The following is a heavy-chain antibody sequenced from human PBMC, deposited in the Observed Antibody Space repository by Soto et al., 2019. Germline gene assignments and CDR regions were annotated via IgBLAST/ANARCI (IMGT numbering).Heavy chain of an antibody. CDR1: GYSFTSYW. V-gene: IGHV5-51*01. Sequence: GESLKLSCKGSGYSFTSYWIGWVRQMPGKGLEWMGIIYPGDSDTRYSPSFQGQVTISADKSISTAYLQWSSLKASDTDMYYCARLIDVDTAMDVHFDYWGQGTLVTVSS. D-gene: IGHD5-18*01. CDR3: ARLIDVDTAMDVHFDY. CDR2: IYPGDSDT. J-gene: IGHJ4*02.